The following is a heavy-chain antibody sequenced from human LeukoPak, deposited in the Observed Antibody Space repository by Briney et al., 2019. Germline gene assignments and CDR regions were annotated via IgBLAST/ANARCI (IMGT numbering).Heavy chain of an antibody. V-gene: IGHV3-53*01. CDR2: IYSDDTT. J-gene: IGHJ4*02. D-gene: IGHD6-13*01. CDR1: GFTVSGNY. Sequence: GGSLRLSCAVSGFTVSGNYMSWIRQAPGKGLEWVSLIYSDDTTLYADSVKGRFTISRDNSKNTLYLQMNSLRAEDMAVYYCARRAAAGVDYWGQGTLVTVSS. CDR3: ARRAAAGVDY.